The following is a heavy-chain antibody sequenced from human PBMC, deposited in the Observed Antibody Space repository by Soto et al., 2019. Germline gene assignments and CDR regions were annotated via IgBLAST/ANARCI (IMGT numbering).Heavy chain of an antibody. D-gene: IGHD1-20*01. CDR3: ARSPYNWNRPSYYYYGMDV. J-gene: IGHJ6*02. V-gene: IGHV1-69*13. CDR1: GGTFSTYA. Sequence: SVKVSCKASGGTFSTYAISWVRQAPGQGLEWMGGIIPIFGTANYAQKFQGRVTITADESTSTAYMELSSLRSEDTAVCYCARSPYNWNRPSYYYYGMDVWGQGTTVTVSS. CDR2: IIPIFGTA.